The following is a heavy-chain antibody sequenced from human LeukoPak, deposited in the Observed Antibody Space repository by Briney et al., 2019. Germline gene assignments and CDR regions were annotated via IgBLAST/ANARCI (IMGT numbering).Heavy chain of an antibody. CDR2: FDPEDGET. V-gene: IGHV1-24*01. J-gene: IGHJ4*02. D-gene: IGHD1-26*01. Sequence: ASEKVSCKVSGYTLTELSMHWVRQAPGKGLEWMGGFDPEDGETIYAQKFQGRVTMTEDTSTDTAYMELSSLRSEDTAVYYCATHVVGASLINYWGQGTLVTVSS. CDR1: GYTLTELS. CDR3: ATHVVGASLINY.